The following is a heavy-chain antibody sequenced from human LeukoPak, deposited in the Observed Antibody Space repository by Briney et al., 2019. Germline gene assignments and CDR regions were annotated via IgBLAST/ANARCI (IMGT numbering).Heavy chain of an antibody. J-gene: IGHJ4*02. CDR3: ARGGYSSSTNLFDY. D-gene: IGHD6-13*01. CDR2: IYYSGST. V-gene: IGHV4-59*08. Sequence: SETLSLTCTVSGGSISSYYWSWIRQPPGKGLEWIGYIYYSGSTNYNPSLKSRVTISVDTSKNQFSPKLSSVTAADTAVYYCARGGYSSSTNLFDYWGQGTLVTVSS. CDR1: GGSISSYY.